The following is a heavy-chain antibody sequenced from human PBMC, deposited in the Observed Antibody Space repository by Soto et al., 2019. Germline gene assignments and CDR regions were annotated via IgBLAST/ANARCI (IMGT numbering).Heavy chain of an antibody. D-gene: IGHD6-19*01. Sequence: PGGSLRLSCATSGFTFSSYGMHWVRQAPGKGLEWVAVIWYDGSNKYYADSVKGRFTISRDNSKNTLYLQMNSLRAEDTAVYYCARGGGSAVAGDYCYYGMDVWGQGTTVTVSS. CDR1: GFTFSSYG. CDR2: IWYDGSNK. J-gene: IGHJ6*02. V-gene: IGHV3-33*01. CDR3: ARGGGSAVAGDYCYYGMDV.